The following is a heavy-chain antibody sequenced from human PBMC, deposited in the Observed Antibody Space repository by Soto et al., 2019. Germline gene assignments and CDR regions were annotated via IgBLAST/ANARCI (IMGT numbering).Heavy chain of an antibody. CDR1: GLTFTYHY. Sequence: GGSLRLSCLASGLTFTYHYMDWVRQSPGTGLEWIARTKNKPNNYTTTYAASVKGRFTISRDDSESSLYLQMNNLKTEDTAVYYCAREIRRDYYYYYPLDVWGQGTTVTVSS. J-gene: IGHJ6*02. V-gene: IGHV3-72*01. CDR3: AREIRRDYYYYYPLDV. CDR2: TKNKPNNYTT.